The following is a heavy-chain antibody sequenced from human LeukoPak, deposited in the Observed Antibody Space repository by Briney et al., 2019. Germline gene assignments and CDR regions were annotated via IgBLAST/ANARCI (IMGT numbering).Heavy chain of an antibody. D-gene: IGHD5-24*01. CDR1: GYFTGDY. V-gene: IGHV1-2*06. CDR2: INPNSGAT. J-gene: IGHJ3*02. CDR3: PRVGVEMATNDAFDI. Sequence: ASVKVSCKASGYFTGDYMHWVRQAPGQGLEWMGRINPNSGATNFAQKFQGRVTMTRDTSISTAYMEMSSLISDDTAVYYCPRVGVEMATNDAFDIWGQGTMVTISS.